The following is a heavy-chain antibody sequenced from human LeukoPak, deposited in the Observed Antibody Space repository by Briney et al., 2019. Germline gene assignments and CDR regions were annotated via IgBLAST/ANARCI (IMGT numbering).Heavy chain of an antibody. CDR1: GYTFTGYY. J-gene: IGHJ4*02. V-gene: IGHV1-2*02. Sequence: GASVKVSCKASGYTFTGYYMHWVRQAPGQGLEWMGWINPNSGGTNYAQKFQGRVTMTRDTSISTAYMELSRLRSDDTAVYYCARAFTMIVVVPDHWGQGTLVTVSS. CDR2: INPNSGGT. D-gene: IGHD3-22*01. CDR3: ARAFTMIVVVPDH.